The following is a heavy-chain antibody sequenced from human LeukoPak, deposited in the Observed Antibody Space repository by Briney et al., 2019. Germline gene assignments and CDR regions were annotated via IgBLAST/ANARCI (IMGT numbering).Heavy chain of an antibody. CDR1: GASISSSSYF. J-gene: IGHJ4*02. CDR3: ARRPGGGSIDY. Sequence: PSETLSLTCTVSGASISSSSYFWGWIRQPPGRGLEWIASIHYSGSTYYNPSLKSRVTLSLDTSKNLFSLNLSSVTAADTAVYYCARRPGGGSIDYWGQGTLVTVSS. CDR2: IHYSGST. D-gene: IGHD3-16*01. V-gene: IGHV4-39*01.